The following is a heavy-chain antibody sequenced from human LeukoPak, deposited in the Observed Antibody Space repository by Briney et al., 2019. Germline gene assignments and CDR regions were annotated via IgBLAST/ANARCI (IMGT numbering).Heavy chain of an antibody. CDR3: ARGKDSSSWYELNY. CDR1: GYTFTSYG. Sequence: ASVKVSCKASGYTFTSYGISWVRQAPGQGLEWMGWISAYNGNTNYAQKLQGRVTMTTDTSTSTAYMELRSLRSDDTAVYYRARGKDSSSWYELNYWGQGTLVTVSS. J-gene: IGHJ4*02. V-gene: IGHV1-18*04. CDR2: ISAYNGNT. D-gene: IGHD6-13*01.